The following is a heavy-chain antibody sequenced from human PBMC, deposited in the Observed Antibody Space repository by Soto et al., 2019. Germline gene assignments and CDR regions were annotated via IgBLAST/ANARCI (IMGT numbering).Heavy chain of an antibody. CDR3: ARTTVTTFDFDY. V-gene: IGHV4-34*01. J-gene: IGHJ4*02. Sequence: QVQLQQWGAGLLKPSETLSLTCAVYGGSFSGYYWSWIRQPPGKGLEWIGEINHSGSTNYNPSLKSRVTISVDTSKNQFSLKLSSVTAADTAVYYCARTTVTTFDFDYWGQGTLVTVSS. CDR2: INHSGST. CDR1: GGSFSGYY. D-gene: IGHD4-17*01.